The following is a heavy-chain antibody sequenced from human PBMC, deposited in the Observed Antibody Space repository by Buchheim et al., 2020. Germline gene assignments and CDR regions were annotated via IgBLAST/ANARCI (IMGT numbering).Heavy chain of an antibody. V-gene: IGHV1-8*01. Sequence: QVQLVQSGAEVKKPGASVKVSCKTSGYTFTSYDINWVRQATGQGLEWMGCMNPNSGKTGYAQQFQGRVTMTRNTSISTTYMEVSSLRSEDTAVYDCARSEDYGLYYGMDVWGQGTT. D-gene: IGHD4-17*01. CDR3: ARSEDYGLYYGMDV. CDR1: GYTFTSYD. J-gene: IGHJ6*02. CDR2: MNPNSGKT.